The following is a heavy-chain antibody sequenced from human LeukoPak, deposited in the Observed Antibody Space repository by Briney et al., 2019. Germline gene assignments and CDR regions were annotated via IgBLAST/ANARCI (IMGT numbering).Heavy chain of an antibody. CDR3: ARERRRITMVRGVTDAFDI. V-gene: IGHV1-2*02. CDR1: GYTFTGYY. CDR2: INPNSGGT. J-gene: IGHJ3*02. D-gene: IGHD3-10*01. Sequence: ASVKVSCKASGYTFTGYYMHWVRQAPGQGLEWMGWINPNSGGTNYAQKFQGRVTMTRDTPISTAYMELSRLRSDDTAVYYCARERRRITMVRGVTDAFDIWGQGTMVTVSS.